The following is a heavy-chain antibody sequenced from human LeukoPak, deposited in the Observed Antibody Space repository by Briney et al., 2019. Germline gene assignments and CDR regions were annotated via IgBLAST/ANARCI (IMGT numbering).Heavy chain of an antibody. CDR2: ISSSGSTI. CDR1: GFTFSSYE. V-gene: IGHV3-48*03. CDR3: ARDNPVDTAMVTGY. J-gene: IGHJ4*02. Sequence: GESLRLSCAASGFTFSSYEMNWVRQAPGKGLEWVSYISSSGSTIYYADSVKGRFTISRDNAKNSLYLQMNSLRAEDTAVYYCARDNPVDTAMVTGYWGQGTLVTVSS. D-gene: IGHD5-18*01.